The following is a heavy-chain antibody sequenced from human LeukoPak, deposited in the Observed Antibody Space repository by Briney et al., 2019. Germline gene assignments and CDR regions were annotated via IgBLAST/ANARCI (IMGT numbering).Heavy chain of an antibody. CDR3: AKIVLLWFGELS. CDR1: GGSFSGYY. V-gene: IGHV3-23*01. J-gene: IGHJ5*02. D-gene: IGHD3-10*01. CDR2: ISGSGGST. Sequence: PSETLSLTCAVYGGSFSGYYWSWVRQAPGKGLEWVSAISGSGGSTYYADSVKGRFTISRDNSKNTLYLQMNSLRAEDTAVYYCAKIVLLWFGELSWGQGTLVTVSS.